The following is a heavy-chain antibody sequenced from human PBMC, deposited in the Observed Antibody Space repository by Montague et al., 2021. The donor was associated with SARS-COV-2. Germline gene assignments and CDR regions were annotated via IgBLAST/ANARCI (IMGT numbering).Heavy chain of an antibody. J-gene: IGHJ4*02. CDR1: GEPISGFY. CDR3: AREGVLGTYCFDY. V-gene: IGHV4-4*07. D-gene: IGHD1-1*01. CDR2: IYPTRST. Sequence: SETLSLTCTVYGEPISGFYWNWIRQSAGKGLEWIGCIYPTRSTNYNPSLKSRVTMSVDTSKNQFSLKLTSVTAADTAVYYCAREGVLGTYCFDYWGQGALVAVSS.